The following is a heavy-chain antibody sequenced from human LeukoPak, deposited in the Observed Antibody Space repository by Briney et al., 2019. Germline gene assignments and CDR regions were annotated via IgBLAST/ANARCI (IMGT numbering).Heavy chain of an antibody. CDR1: RFTFSSYS. Sequence: GGSLRLSCAASRFTFSSYSMNWVRQAPGKGLEWVSSISSSGSYIYYADSVKGRFTISRDNAKNSLYLQMNSLRAEDTAVYYCAREGRDGYNFYWYFDLWGRGTLVTVSS. V-gene: IGHV3-21*01. J-gene: IGHJ2*01. CDR3: AREGRDGYNFYWYFDL. CDR2: ISSSGSYI. D-gene: IGHD5-24*01.